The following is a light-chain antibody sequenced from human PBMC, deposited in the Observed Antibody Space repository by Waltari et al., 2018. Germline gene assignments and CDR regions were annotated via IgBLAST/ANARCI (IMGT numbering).Light chain of an antibody. J-gene: IGLJ2*01. CDR2: STN. CDR3: VLYMSRDIL. V-gene: IGLV8-61*01. Sequence: SRYQQTPGQPPRVLIYSTNTRSSGVPDRFSGSILGNKAALTITGEQADDEAAYYCVLYMSRDILVGGGTKLTV.